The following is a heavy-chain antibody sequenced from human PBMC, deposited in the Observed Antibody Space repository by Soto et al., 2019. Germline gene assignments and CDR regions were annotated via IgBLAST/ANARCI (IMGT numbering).Heavy chain of an antibody. CDR1: GFTFSSYV. J-gene: IGHJ4*02. Sequence: GGSLRLSCAASGFTFSSYVMTWVRQAPGKGLEWVSSFSGIGVSIYYADSVKGRFTISRDISKDTLYLQMNSLRAEDTAVYYCASYHFDNIGYQADYWGPGTLVTVSS. D-gene: IGHD3-22*01. V-gene: IGHV3-23*01. CDR2: FSGIGVSI. CDR3: ASYHFDNIGYQADY.